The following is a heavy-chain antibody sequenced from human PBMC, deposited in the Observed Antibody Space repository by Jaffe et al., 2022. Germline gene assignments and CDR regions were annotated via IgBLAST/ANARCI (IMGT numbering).Heavy chain of an antibody. CDR2: ISGSGGST. D-gene: IGHD5-18*01. Sequence: EVQLLESGGGLVQPGGSLRLSCAASGFTFSSYAMSWVRQAPGKGLEWVSAISGSGGSTYYADSVKGRFTISRDNSKNTLYLQMNSLRAEDTAVYYCANLGSRTIDAFDIWGQGTMVTVSS. CDR3: ANLGSRTIDAFDI. J-gene: IGHJ3*02. V-gene: IGHV3-23*01. CDR1: GFTFSSYA.